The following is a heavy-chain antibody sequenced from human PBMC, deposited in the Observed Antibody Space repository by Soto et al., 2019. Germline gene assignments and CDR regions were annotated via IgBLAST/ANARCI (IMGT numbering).Heavy chain of an antibody. D-gene: IGHD3-22*01. CDR1: GFAFSSYA. CDR3: AKPKGGHYYDSSGYIFDY. CDR2: ISGSGGST. Sequence: GGSLRLSCAASGFAFSSYAMSWFRQAPGKGLEWVSAISGSGGSTYYADSVKGRFTISRDNSKNTLYLQMNSLRAEDTAVYYCAKPKGGHYYDSSGYIFDYWGQGTLVTVSS. J-gene: IGHJ4*02. V-gene: IGHV3-23*01.